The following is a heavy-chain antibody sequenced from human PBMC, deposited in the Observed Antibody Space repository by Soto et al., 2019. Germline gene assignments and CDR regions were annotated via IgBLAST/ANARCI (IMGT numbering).Heavy chain of an antibody. D-gene: IGHD1-1*01. CDR3: TTGRDDLHY. J-gene: IGHJ4*02. Sequence: EVQLVESGGGLVKPGGSLRLSCAVSGFTFSKVWMNWVRQAPGKGLEWVGRITSKTDGGTTDYAAAVKGRFTITRDDSKDTLYLQMNSLKTDDTAVYFCTTGRDDLHYWGQGTLVTVSS. CDR1: GFTFSKVW. V-gene: IGHV3-15*07. CDR2: ITSKTDGGTT.